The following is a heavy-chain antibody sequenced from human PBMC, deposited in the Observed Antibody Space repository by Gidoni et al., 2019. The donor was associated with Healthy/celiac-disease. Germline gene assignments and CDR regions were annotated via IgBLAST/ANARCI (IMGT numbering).Heavy chain of an antibody. J-gene: IGHJ6*02. CDR2: INPNSGGT. CDR3: ARDSRIVGATSYYGMDV. CDR1: GYTFTGYS. D-gene: IGHD1-26*01. Sequence: QVQLVQSGAEVKKPGASVKVSCTASGYTFTGYSMHWVRQAPGQGLEWMGWINPNSGGTNYAQKFQGRVTMTRDTSISTAYMELSRLRSDDTAVYYCARDSRIVGATSYYGMDVWGQGTTVTVSS. V-gene: IGHV1-2*02.